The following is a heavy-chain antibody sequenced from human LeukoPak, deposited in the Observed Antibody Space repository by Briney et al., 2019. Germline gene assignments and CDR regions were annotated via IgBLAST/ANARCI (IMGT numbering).Heavy chain of an antibody. CDR3: AREFMGYCSDGSCGSYY. CDR2: ISGGGSTI. D-gene: IGHD2-15*01. J-gene: IGHJ4*02. CDR1: GFTFSIYE. Sequence: PGGSLRLSCAASGFTFSIYEMNWVRQAPGKGLEWVSYISGGGSTIYYADSVKGRFTISRDNAKNSLYLQMNSLRAEDTAVYYCAREFMGYCSDGSCGSYYWGQGTLVTVSS. V-gene: IGHV3-48*03.